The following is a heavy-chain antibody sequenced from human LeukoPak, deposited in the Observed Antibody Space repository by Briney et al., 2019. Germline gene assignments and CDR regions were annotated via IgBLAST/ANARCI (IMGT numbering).Heavy chain of an antibody. CDR1: GFTFSGYW. CDR3: TRGPRPLRYCSGGSCPSYYSGMDV. D-gene: IGHD2-15*01. J-gene: IGHJ6*02. V-gene: IGHV3-30*03. CDR2: ISFDGNNK. Sequence: PGGSLRLSCAASGFTFSGYWMHWVRLAPGKGLEWVAVISFDGNNKYYADSVKGRFTISRDNSKNTLYLQMNSLRVEDTAVYSCTRGPRPLRYCSGGSCPSYYSGMDVWGQGTTVTVSS.